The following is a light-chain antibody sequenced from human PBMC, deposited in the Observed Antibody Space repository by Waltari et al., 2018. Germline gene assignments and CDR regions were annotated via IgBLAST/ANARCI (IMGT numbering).Light chain of an antibody. J-gene: IGKJ3*01. CDR1: QSVLYRSNNTNS. CDR2: WAS. Sequence: DIVMTQSPDSLAVSLGERATINCKSSQSVLYRSNNTNSLAWYQQKPGQPPKLLIYWASTRESGVPDRFSGSGSGTDFTLTISSLQAEDVAVYYCQQYYSTPFTFGPGTKVDIK. V-gene: IGKV4-1*01. CDR3: QQYYSTPFT.